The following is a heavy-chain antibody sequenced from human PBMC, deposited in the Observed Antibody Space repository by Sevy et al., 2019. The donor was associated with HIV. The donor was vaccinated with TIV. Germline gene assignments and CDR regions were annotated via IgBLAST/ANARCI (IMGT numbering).Heavy chain of an antibody. CDR3: ARLGGNYHGSYYFDY. Sequence: SETLSLTCTVSGGSISSSSYYWGWIRQPPGKGLEWIGSIYYSGSTYYNPSLKRRVTISVDTSKNQFSLKLSPVTAADTAVYYCARLGGNYHGSYYFDYWGQGTLVTDSS. J-gene: IGHJ4*02. CDR1: GGSISSSSYY. D-gene: IGHD1-26*01. CDR2: IYYSGST. V-gene: IGHV4-39*01.